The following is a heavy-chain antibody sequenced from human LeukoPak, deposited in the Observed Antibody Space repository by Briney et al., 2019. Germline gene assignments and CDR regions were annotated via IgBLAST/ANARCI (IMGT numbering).Heavy chain of an antibody. D-gene: IGHD3-22*01. CDR3: ATEYRNYYDSSGTSDY. V-gene: IGHV3-23*01. J-gene: IGHJ4*02. CDR1: GFTFSSYA. CDR2: ISGSGGST. Sequence: PGGSLRLSCAASGFTFSSYAMSWVRQAPGKGLEWVSAISGSGGSTYYADSVKGRFTISRDNSKNTLYLQMNSLRSEDTAVYYCATEYRNYYDSSGTSDYWGQGTLVTVSS.